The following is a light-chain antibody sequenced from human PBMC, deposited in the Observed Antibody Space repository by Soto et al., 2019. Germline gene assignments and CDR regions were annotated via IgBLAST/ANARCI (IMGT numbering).Light chain of an antibody. CDR1: QSISSW. V-gene: IGKV1-5*03. CDR3: QQSLSTPIYS. CDR2: KAS. J-gene: IGKJ2*03. Sequence: DIQMTQSPSTLSASVGDRVTITCRASQSISSWLAWYQQKPGKAPKLLIYKASSLESGVPSRFSGSGSGTEFTLTISSLQPDDVGTYFCQQSLSTPIYSFGQGTKVDIK.